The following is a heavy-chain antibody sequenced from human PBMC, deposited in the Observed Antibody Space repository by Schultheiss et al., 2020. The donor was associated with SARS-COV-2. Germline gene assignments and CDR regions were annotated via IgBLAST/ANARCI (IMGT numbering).Heavy chain of an antibody. CDR1: GDSISSFY. Sequence: SETLSLTCTVSGDSISSFYWSWIRQSPGKGLEWIGYVSSSRSGIYNASLKSRVIISVDTSNNQFSLKLSSVTAADTAVYYCARVREDPYYYHYMDVWGKGTTVTVSS. D-gene: IGHD1-26*01. CDR2: VSSSRSG. V-gene: IGHV4-59*01. J-gene: IGHJ6*03. CDR3: ARVREDPYYYHYMDV.